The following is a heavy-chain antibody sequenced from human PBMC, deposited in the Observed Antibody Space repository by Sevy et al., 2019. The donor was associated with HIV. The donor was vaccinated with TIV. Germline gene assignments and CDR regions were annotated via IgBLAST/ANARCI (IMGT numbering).Heavy chain of an antibody. D-gene: IGHD3-22*01. V-gene: IGHV3-21*01. CDR2: ISSRSTYI. CDR3: ASETFYYDNSGHYPLGF. J-gene: IGHJ4*02. Sequence: GGSLRLSCAASAFNFSPYSLSWVRQAPGKGLQWVSSISSRSTYIYYADSVKGRFTISRDNAKNSLYLQMNSLRVEDTAVYYCASETFYYDNSGHYPLGFWGQGTLVTVSS. CDR1: AFNFSPYS.